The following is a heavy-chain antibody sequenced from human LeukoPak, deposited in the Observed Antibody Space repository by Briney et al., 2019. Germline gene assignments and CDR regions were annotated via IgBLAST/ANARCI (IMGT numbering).Heavy chain of an antibody. V-gene: IGHV3-48*03. CDR1: GFTFSSYE. Sequence: PGGSLRLSCAASGFTFSSYEMNWVRQAPGKGLEWVSYISSSGSTIYYADSVKGRFTISRDNAKNSLYLQMNSLRAEDTAVYYCARAADYGDSWGQGTLVTVSS. CDR2: ISSSGSTI. CDR3: ARAADYGDS. J-gene: IGHJ4*02.